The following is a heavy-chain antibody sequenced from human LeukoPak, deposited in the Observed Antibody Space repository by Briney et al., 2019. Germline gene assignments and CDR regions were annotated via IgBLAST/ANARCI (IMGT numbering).Heavy chain of an antibody. CDR3: AKDHRACSSTSCYLPVDY. Sequence: GGSLRLSCAASGFTFGIYAMSWVRQAPGKGLEWVSAISGSGGSTYYADSVKGRFTISRDNSKNTLYLQMNSLRAEDTAVYYCAKDHRACSSTSCYLPVDYWGQGTLVTVSS. V-gene: IGHV3-23*01. CDR1: GFTFGIYA. D-gene: IGHD2-2*01. J-gene: IGHJ4*02. CDR2: ISGSGGST.